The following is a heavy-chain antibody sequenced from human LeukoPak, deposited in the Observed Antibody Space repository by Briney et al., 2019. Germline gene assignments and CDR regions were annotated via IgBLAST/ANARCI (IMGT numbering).Heavy chain of an antibody. Sequence: SETLSLTCTVSGGSISSNTYYWDWIRQPPGKGLECIGSIYYGGSTYYNPPLKSRVIISADTSKHQFSLKLSSVTAADTAVYYCARAYYYASSAFDIWGQGTMVTVSS. J-gene: IGHJ3*02. CDR2: IYYGGST. CDR1: GGSISSNTYY. CDR3: ARAYYYASSAFDI. D-gene: IGHD3-22*01. V-gene: IGHV4-39*01.